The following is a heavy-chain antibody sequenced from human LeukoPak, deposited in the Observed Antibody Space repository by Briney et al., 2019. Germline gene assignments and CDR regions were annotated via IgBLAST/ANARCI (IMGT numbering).Heavy chain of an antibody. CDR1: GVTFSRYA. CDR3: AKDIAQGYTFGSIEQDY. Sequence: PGGSLRLSCAASGVTFSRYAMSWVRQAPGEGLEWVSAISESGTGTYYADSVKGRFTISRDNSKNTLSLQMNSLRAEDTAVYYCAKDIAQGYTFGSIEQDYWGQGTLVTVFS. CDR2: ISESGTGT. J-gene: IGHJ4*02. V-gene: IGHV3-23*01. D-gene: IGHD5-18*01.